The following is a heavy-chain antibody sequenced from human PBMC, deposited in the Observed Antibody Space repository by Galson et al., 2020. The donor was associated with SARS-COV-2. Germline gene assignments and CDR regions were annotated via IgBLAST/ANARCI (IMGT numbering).Heavy chain of an antibody. J-gene: IGHJ3*02. D-gene: IGHD2-21*01. CDR1: GYTFIGNY. V-gene: IGHV1-2*02. Sequence: ASVKVSCKASGYTFIGNYIHWVRQATGQGLELMGWINPNSGDTNYAQKFQGRVTMTRDTSISTAYMELTRLTSDDTAVYYCARRGPIVSEAFDIWGQGTMVTVSS. CDR2: INPNSGDT. CDR3: ARRGPIVSEAFDI.